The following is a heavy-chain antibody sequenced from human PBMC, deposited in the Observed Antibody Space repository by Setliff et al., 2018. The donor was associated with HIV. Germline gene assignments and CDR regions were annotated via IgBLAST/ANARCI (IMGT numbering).Heavy chain of an antibody. D-gene: IGHD5-12*01. CDR2: ISSSSSTI. J-gene: IGHJ6*03. CDR3: ARVVATPYYYMDV. Sequence: LRLSCAASGFTFSSYSMNWVRQAPGKGLEWVSYISSSSSTIYYADSVKGRFTISRDNAKNSLYLQMNSLRAEDTAVYYCARVVATPYYYMDVWGKGTTVTVSS. V-gene: IGHV3-48*01. CDR1: GFTFSSYS.